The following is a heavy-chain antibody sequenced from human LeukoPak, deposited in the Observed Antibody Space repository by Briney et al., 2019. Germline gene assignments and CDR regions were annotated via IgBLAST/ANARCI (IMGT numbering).Heavy chain of an antibody. V-gene: IGHV1-69*04. D-gene: IGHD3-3*01. CDR3: ASGFFWSGYYTDY. Sequence: SVKVSCKASGGTFSSYAISWVRQAPGQGLEWMGRIIPILGIANYAQKFQGRVTITADKSTSTAYMELSSLRSEDTAVYYCASGFFWSGYYTDYWGQGTLVTVSS. CDR1: GGTFSSYA. CDR2: IIPILGIA. J-gene: IGHJ4*02.